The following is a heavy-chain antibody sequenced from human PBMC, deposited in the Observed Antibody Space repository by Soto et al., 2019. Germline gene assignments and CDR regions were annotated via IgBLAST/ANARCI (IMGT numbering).Heavy chain of an antibody. CDR1: SGSISSSNW. CDR3: ARAPTRAYCSGGTCYSGLGFDY. V-gene: IGHV4-4*02. CDR2: IYHSGST. D-gene: IGHD2-15*01. Sequence: QVQLQESGPGLVKPSGTLSLTCAVSSGSISSSNWWSWVRQPPGKGLEWIGEIYHSGSTNYNPSLKSRVTISVDKSKNQFSLKLCSVTAADTAVYYCARAPTRAYCSGGTCYSGLGFDYWGQGTLVTVSS. J-gene: IGHJ4*02.